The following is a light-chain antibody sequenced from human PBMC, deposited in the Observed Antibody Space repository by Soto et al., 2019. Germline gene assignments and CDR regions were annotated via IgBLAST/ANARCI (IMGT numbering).Light chain of an antibody. CDR2: AAS. V-gene: IGKV1-39*01. J-gene: IGKJ4*01. CDR1: QSISNY. Sequence: DIQMTQSPSTLSASLGDRVTITCRARQSISNYLNWYQLKPGKVPKLLIYAASTLQTGVPSRFSGSGSGTDFTLTISSLPPEDSESYYCQQSYSSWATFGGGTKVDIK. CDR3: QQSYSSWAT.